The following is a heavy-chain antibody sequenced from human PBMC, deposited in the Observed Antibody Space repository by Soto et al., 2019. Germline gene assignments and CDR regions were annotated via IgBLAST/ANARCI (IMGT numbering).Heavy chain of an antibody. CDR2: VNPNSGGT. CDR1: GYTFTGYY. D-gene: IGHD2-15*01. Sequence: ASVKVSCKASGYTFTGYYMHWVRQAPGQGLEWMGWVNPNSGGTNYAQKFQGWVTMTRDTSISTAYMELSRLRSDDTAVYYCARSAGDYYYYMDVWGKGTTGTVSS. J-gene: IGHJ6*03. CDR3: ARSAGDYYYYMDV. V-gene: IGHV1-2*04.